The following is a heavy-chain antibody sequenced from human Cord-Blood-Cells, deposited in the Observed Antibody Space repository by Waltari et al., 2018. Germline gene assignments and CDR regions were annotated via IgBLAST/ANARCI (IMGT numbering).Heavy chain of an antibody. J-gene: IGHJ4*02. V-gene: IGHV1-8*03. Sequence: QVQLVQSGAEVKKPGASVKVSCKASGYTFTSYDINWVRQATGQGLEWMGWMNPNSGNTGYAQKFQGRVTITMNTSISTAYMELSSLRSEDTAMYYCARGVAARPYYFDYWGQGTLVTVSS. CDR1: GYTFTSYD. D-gene: IGHD6-6*01. CDR3: ARGVAARPYYFDY. CDR2: MNPNSGNT.